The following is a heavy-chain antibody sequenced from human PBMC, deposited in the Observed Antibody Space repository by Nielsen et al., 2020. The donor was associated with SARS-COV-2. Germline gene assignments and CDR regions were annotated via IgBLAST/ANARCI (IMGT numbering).Heavy chain of an antibody. CDR1: GGSFSGYY. D-gene: IGHD6-19*01. J-gene: IGHJ6*03. V-gene: IGHV4-34*01. CDR2: INHSGST. CDR3: ARVRTGAVAGTGVYYYYYMDV. Sequence: SQTLSLTCAVYGGSFSGYYWSWIRQPPGKGLEWIGEINHSGSTNYNPSLKSRVTISVDTSKNQFSLKLSSVTAADTAVYYCARVRTGAVAGTGVYYYYYMDVWGKGTTVTVSS.